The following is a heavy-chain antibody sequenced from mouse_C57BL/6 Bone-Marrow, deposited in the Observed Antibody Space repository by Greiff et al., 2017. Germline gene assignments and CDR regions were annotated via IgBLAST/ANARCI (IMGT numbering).Heavy chain of an antibody. CDR3: TTATRGYYFDY. V-gene: IGHV14-4*01. Sequence: EVQLQQSGAELVRPGASVKLSCTASGFNIKDDYMHWVKQRPEQGLEWIGWIDPENGDTEYASKFQGKATITADTSSNTAYLQLSSLTSEDTAVYYCTTATRGYYFDYWGQGTTLTVSS. D-gene: IGHD6-1*01. CDR2: IDPENGDT. J-gene: IGHJ2*01. CDR1: GFNIKDDY.